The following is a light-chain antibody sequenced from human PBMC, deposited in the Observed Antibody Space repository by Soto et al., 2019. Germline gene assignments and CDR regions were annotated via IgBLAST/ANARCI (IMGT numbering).Light chain of an antibody. CDR2: EVS. CDR3: SSYTRSSTSYV. V-gene: IGLV2-14*01. Sequence: QSVLTQPASVSGSPGQSITISCTGTSSDVGGYNYVSWYEQHPGKAPKLMIYEVSNRPSRVSNRFSGSKSGNTASLTISGLQAEDEADYYCSSYTRSSTSYVFGTGNKVTV. CDR1: SSDVGGYNY. J-gene: IGLJ1*01.